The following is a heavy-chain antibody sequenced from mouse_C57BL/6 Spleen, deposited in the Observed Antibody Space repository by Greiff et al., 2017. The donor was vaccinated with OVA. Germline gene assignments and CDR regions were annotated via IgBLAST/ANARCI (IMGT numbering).Heavy chain of an antibody. J-gene: IGHJ4*01. CDR2: IYPGSVST. CDR1: GYTFTSYW. Sequence: QVQLQQPGAELVKPGASVKMSCKASGYTFTSYWITWVKQRPGQGLEWIGDIYPGSVSTNYNEKFKSKATLTVDTSSSTAYMQLSSLTSEDSAVYYCARYVPYYAMDYWGQGTSVTVSS. CDR3: ARYVPYYAMDY. V-gene: IGHV1-55*01.